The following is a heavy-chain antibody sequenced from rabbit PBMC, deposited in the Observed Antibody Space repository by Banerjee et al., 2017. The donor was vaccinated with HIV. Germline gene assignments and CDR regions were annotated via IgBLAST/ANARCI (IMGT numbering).Heavy chain of an antibody. J-gene: IGHJ4*01. Sequence: QEQLVESGGGLVQPEGSLTLTCTASGLDFSTGYYMCWVRQAPGKGLEWIACIYIGSGDKTYYANWAKGRFTVSKISSATVTLQMTRLTAADTATYFCARNFDLWGQGTLVTVS. CDR3: ARNFDL. V-gene: IGHV1S45*01. CDR2: IYIGSGDKT. CDR1: GLDFSTGYY.